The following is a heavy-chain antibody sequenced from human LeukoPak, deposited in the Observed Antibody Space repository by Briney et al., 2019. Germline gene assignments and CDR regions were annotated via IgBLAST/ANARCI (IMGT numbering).Heavy chain of an antibody. D-gene: IGHD6-13*01. CDR2: ISGSGGST. CDR1: GFTFSSYA. CDR3: AKDRWRVAAAGIYYYYGMDV. Sequence: PGGSLRLSGAASGFTFSSYAMSWVRQAPGKGLEWVSAISGSGGSTYYADSVKGRFTISRDNSKNTLYLQMNSLRAEDTAVYYCAKDRWRVAAAGIYYYYGMDVWGQGTTVTVSS. J-gene: IGHJ6*02. V-gene: IGHV3-23*01.